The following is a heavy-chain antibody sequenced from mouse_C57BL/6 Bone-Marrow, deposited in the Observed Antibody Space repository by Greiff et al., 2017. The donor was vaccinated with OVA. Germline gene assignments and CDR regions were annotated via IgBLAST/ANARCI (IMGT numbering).Heavy chain of an antibody. J-gene: IGHJ3*01. CDR1: GYTFTSYW. V-gene: IGHV1-64*01. CDR3: ARGITTVVAPFAY. CDR2: IYPNSGST. D-gene: IGHD1-1*01. Sequence: QVHVKQPGAELVKPGASVKLSCKASGYTFTSYWMHWVKQRPGQGLEWIGMIYPNSGSTNYNEKFKSKATLTVDKSSSTAYMQLSSLTSEDSAVYYCARGITTVVAPFAYWGQGTLVTVSA.